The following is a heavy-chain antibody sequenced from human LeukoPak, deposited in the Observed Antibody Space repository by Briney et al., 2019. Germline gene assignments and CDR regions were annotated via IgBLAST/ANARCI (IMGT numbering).Heavy chain of an antibody. CDR3: ARGDDSPDWFDP. D-gene: IGHD2-21*02. J-gene: IGHJ5*02. V-gene: IGHV4-4*09. CDR1: GGSISSYY. Sequence: PSETLSLTCTVSGGSISSYYWSWIRQPPGKGLEWIGYIYTSGSTNYNPSLKSRVTISVDTSKNQFSLKLSSVTAADTAVYYCARGDDSPDWFDPWGQGTLVTVSS. CDR2: IYTSGST.